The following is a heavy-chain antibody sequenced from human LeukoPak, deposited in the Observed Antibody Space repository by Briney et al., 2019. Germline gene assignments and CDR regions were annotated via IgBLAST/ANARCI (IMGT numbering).Heavy chain of an antibody. CDR3: ARSLLPYSSSWYSFDY. J-gene: IGHJ4*02. CDR2: IIPIFGTA. Sequence: ASVKVSCKASGGTFSSYAISWVRQAPGQGLEWMGGIIPIFGTANYAQKFQGRVTITTDESTSTAYVELSSLRSEDTAVYYCARSLLPYSSSWYSFDYWGQGTLVTVSS. D-gene: IGHD6-13*01. V-gene: IGHV1-69*05. CDR1: GGTFSSYA.